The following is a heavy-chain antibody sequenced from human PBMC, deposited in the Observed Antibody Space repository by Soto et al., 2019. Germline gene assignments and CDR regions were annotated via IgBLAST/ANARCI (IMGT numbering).Heavy chain of an antibody. J-gene: IGHJ5*02. CDR1: KFTFSSYW. CDR3: VRVGSGSYDWSDP. V-gene: IGHV3-74*01. D-gene: IGHD1-26*01. Sequence: EVQLVESGGGLVQPGGSLRLSCATSKFTFSSYWMHWVRQAAGKGLVWVSRINPDGSRTPYADSVKGRFTISRGNAKNPAFLQMDSLRAEDTAMYYCVRVGSGSYDWSDPWDLGTLVTVSP. CDR2: INPDGSRT.